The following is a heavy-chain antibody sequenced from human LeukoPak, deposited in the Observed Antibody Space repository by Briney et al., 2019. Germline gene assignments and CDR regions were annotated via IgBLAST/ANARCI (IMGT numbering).Heavy chain of an antibody. V-gene: IGHV1-69*02. CDR3: ARNGIFGVASGVGMDV. CDR1: GGTFSSYT. Sequence: ASVKVSCKASGGTFSSYTISWVRQAPGQGLEWMGRIIPILGIANYAQKFQGRVTITADKSTSTAYMELSSLRSEDTAAYYCARNGIFGVASGVGMDVWGQGTTVTVSS. D-gene: IGHD3-3*01. J-gene: IGHJ6*02. CDR2: IIPILGIA.